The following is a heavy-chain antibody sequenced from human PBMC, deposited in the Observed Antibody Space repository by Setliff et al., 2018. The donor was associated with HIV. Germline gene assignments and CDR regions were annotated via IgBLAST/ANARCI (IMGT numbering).Heavy chain of an antibody. D-gene: IGHD3-22*01. V-gene: IGHV4-34*01. CDR3: ARENYYDQKGAFDI. J-gene: IGHJ3*02. Sequence: PSETLSLTCDVYGGSFSGYYWSWIRQPPGKGLEWIGKINHSGSTNYNPSLKSRVTISVDTSKNQFSLKLSSVTAADTAVYYCARENYYDQKGAFDIWGQGTMVTVSS. CDR1: GGSFSGYY. CDR2: INHSGST.